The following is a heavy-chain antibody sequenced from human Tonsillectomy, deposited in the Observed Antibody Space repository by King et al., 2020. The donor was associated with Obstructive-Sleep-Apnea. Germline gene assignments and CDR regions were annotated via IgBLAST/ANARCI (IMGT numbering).Heavy chain of an antibody. CDR3: ARGGYCSGGSCYLGYNWFDT. D-gene: IGHD2-15*01. V-gene: IGHV3-11*01. Sequence: QLVQSGGGLVKPGGSLRLSCAASGFTFSYYYMSWIRQAPGKGLEWVSYISSSGSTIYYADSVKGRFTISRDNSKNSLYLQMNSLRAEDTAVFYCARGGYCSGGSCYLGYNWFDTSGQGTLVTVSS. CDR1: GFTFSYYY. CDR2: ISSSGSTI. J-gene: IGHJ5*02.